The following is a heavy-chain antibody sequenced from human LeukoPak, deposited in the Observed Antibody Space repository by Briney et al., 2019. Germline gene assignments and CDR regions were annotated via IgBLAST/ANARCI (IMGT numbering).Heavy chain of an antibody. CDR2: IYYSGST. J-gene: IGHJ4*02. V-gene: IGHV4-59*01. D-gene: IGHD3-22*01. CDR3: ARGSDYYDSSGYYPLFDY. Sequence: SETLSLTCTVSGGSISSYYWSWIRQPPGKGLEWIGYIYYSGSTNYNPSLKSRVTISVDTSKNQFSLKLSSVTAADTAVYYCARGSDYYDSSGYYPLFDYWGQGTLVTVSS. CDR1: GGSISSYY.